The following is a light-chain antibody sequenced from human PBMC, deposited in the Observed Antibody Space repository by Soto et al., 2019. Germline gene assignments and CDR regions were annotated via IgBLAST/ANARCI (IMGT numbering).Light chain of an antibody. CDR2: DPS. CDR1: QSVSRY. V-gene: IGKV3-20*01. J-gene: IGKJ4*01. CDR3: QQYGYSLGFA. Sequence: EILLIQSPATLSLSPGERSTLSCRAIQSVSRYLAWYQQKPCQAPRLLVYDPSNRATGIPDRFSGSGSGTEFSLTISRLEHEDFLVYYCQQYGYSLGFAFGGGTKVDTK.